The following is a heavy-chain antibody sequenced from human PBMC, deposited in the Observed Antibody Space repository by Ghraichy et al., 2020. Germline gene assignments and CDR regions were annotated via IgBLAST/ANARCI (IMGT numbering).Heavy chain of an antibody. CDR2: ISGSGRST. V-gene: IGHV3-23*01. D-gene: IGHD4-17*01. CDR1: GFTFNIYA. J-gene: IGHJ3*01. CDR3: SNDYGDDPECFDV. Sequence: GGSLRLSCAASGFTFNIYAMSWVRQAPGKGLKWVSSISGSGRSTFYTESVTGRFTISRDNSKNMVYLQMNILSSEDTAKYYCSNDYGDDPECFDVWGQGTMVTVSS.